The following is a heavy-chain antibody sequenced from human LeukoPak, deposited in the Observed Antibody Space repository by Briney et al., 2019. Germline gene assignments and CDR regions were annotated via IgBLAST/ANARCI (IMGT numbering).Heavy chain of an antibody. CDR3: AREPAVVSFDY. V-gene: IGHV3-21*01. Sequence: GGSLRLSCAASGFTFSSYSMNWVRQAPGKGLEWVSSISSSSSYIYYADSVKGRFTISRDNAKNSLYLQMNSLRAEDTAVYHCAREPAVVSFDYWGQGTLVTVSS. CDR1: GFTFSSYS. CDR2: ISSSSSYI. J-gene: IGHJ4*02. D-gene: IGHD2-15*01.